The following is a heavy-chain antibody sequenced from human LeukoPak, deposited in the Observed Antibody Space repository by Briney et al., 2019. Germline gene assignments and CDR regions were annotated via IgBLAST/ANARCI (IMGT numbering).Heavy chain of an antibody. J-gene: IGHJ4*02. CDR1: EFTFSSYG. CDR3: AKDMVEGSGYYYPTPFDY. D-gene: IGHD3-22*01. V-gene: IGHV3-30*18. CDR2: ISDDGSNK. Sequence: GGSLRLSCVAAEFTFSSYGIHWVRQAPGKGLDWAAVISDDGSNKYYSDSVKGRFTISRDNSRNTLYLHMNSLRPDDTAVYYCAKDMVEGSGYYYPTPFDYWGQGTLVTVSS.